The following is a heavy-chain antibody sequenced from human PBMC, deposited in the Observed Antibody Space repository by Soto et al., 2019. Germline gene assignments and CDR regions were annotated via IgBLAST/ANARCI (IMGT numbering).Heavy chain of an antibody. J-gene: IGHJ3*02. D-gene: IGHD3-16*01. Sequence: QVQLVQSGAEVKKPGASVKVSCKASGYTFTSYDINWVRQATGQGLERMGWMNPNSGNTGYAQKFQGRVTMTRNTSISTAYMELSSLRSEDTAVYYCARGLRTMIRSVSAFDIWGQGTMVTVSS. V-gene: IGHV1-8*01. CDR1: GYTFTSYD. CDR2: MNPNSGNT. CDR3: ARGLRTMIRSVSAFDI.